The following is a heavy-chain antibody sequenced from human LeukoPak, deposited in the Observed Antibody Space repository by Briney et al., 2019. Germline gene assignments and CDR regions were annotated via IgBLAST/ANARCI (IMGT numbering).Heavy chain of an antibody. V-gene: IGHV3-21*01. Sequence: GGSLRLSCAASGFTFSSYSMNWVRQAPGKGLEWVSSISSSSSYIYYADSVKGRFTISRDNAKNSLYLQMNSLRAEDTAVYYCAREPTSHGVPVGCWGQGALVSVS. J-gene: IGHJ4*02. D-gene: IGHD3-10*01. CDR2: ISSSSSYI. CDR1: GFTFSSYS. CDR3: AREPTSHGVPVGC.